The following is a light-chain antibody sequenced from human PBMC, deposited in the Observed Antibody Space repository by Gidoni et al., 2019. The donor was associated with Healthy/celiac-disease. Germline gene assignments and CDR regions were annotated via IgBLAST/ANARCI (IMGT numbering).Light chain of an antibody. V-gene: IGKV1-5*03. Sequence: DIQITPSPSTLSASVGDRVTLPCRASQSISSWFAWYPPKPGKAPKLLIDKASSLASGVPSRFSGSGFATGFTLTISSLQPDDFATYYCQHKGTFGQGTKVEIK. CDR2: KAS. CDR3: QHKGT. J-gene: IGKJ1*01. CDR1: QSISSW.